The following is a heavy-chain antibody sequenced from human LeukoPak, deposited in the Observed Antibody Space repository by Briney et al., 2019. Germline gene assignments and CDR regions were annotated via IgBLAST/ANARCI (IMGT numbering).Heavy chain of an antibody. CDR3: ARGSTLIRGFDY. Sequence: SETLSLTCTVSGGSISSGDYYWTWLRQHPEKSLEGIGYIFYSGSAYYNPSLKSRVTISVDTSKNQFSLKLSSVTAADTAVYYCARGSTLIRGFDYWGQGTLVTVSS. CDR1: GGSISSGDYY. V-gene: IGHV4-31*03. CDR2: IFYSGSA. J-gene: IGHJ4*02. D-gene: IGHD3-10*01.